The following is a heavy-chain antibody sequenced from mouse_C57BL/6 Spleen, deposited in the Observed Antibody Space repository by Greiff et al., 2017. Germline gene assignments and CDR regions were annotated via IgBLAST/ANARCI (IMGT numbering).Heavy chain of an antibody. Sequence: QVQLQQPGAELVKPGASVKMSCKASGYTFTSYWITWVKQRPGQGLEWIGDIYPGSGSTNYNEKFKSKATLTVDTSSSTAYMRLSSLTSEDSAVYYCARPLFYYDYGDAMDYWGQGTSVTVSS. CDR3: ARPLFYYDYGDAMDY. CDR1: GYTFTSYW. CDR2: IYPGSGST. J-gene: IGHJ4*01. D-gene: IGHD2-4*01. V-gene: IGHV1-55*01.